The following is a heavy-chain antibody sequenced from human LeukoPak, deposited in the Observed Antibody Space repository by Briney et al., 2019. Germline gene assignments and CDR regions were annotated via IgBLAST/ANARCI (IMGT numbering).Heavy chain of an antibody. D-gene: IGHD3-10*01. V-gene: IGHV4-34*01. CDR2: INHSGST. CDR1: GGSFSGYY. CDR3: ARHVLLWFGEIHFDI. J-gene: IGHJ3*02. Sequence: SETLSLTCAVYGGSFSGYYWSWIRQPPGKGLEWIGEINHSGSTTYNPSLKSRVTISVDTSKNQFSLKLSSVTAADTAVYYCARHVLLWFGEIHFDIWGQGTMVTVSS.